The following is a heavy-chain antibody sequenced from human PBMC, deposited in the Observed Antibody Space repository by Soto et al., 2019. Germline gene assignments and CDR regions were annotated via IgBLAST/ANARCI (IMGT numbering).Heavy chain of an antibody. CDR1: GYTFTSYY. CDR2: INPSGGST. V-gene: IGHV1-46*01. J-gene: IGHJ6*02. CDR3: ARSSDNYDILTGFLVFRGRGVNRCGLDG. Sequence: ASVKVSCKASGYTFTSYYMHWVRQAPGQGLEGMGIINPSGGSTSYAQKFQGGVTMTSETSTSTVYMELSSLRSEDTAVYYCARSSDNYDILTGFLVFRGRGVNRCGLDGWGQGTTVTVSS. D-gene: IGHD3-9*01.